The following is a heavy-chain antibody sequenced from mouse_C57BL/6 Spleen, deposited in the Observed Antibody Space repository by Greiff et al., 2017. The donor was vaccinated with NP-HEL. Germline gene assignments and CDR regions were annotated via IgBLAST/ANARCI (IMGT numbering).Heavy chain of an antibody. V-gene: IGHV1-26*01. Sequence: VQLQQSGPELVKPGASVKISCKASGYTFTDYYMNWVKQSHGKSLEWIGDINPNNGGTSYNQKFKGKATLTVDKSSSTAYMELRSLTSEDSAVYYCARKREITYYFDYWGQGTTLTVSS. J-gene: IGHJ2*01. D-gene: IGHD2-4*01. CDR1: GYTFTDYY. CDR2: INPNNGGT. CDR3: ARKREITYYFDY.